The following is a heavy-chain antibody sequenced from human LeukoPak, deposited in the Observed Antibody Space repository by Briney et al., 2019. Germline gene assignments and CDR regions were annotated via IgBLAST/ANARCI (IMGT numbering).Heavy chain of an antibody. CDR2: ISYDGSNK. CDR3: ASEGYCSGGSCPHDAFDN. Sequence: GGSLRLSCAASGFTFSSYAMHWVRQAPGKGLEWVAVISYDGSNKYYADSVKGRFTISRDNSKNTLYLQMNSLRAEDTAVYYCASEGYCSGGSCPHDAFDNWGQGTMVTVSS. CDR1: GFTFSSYA. V-gene: IGHV3-30*04. J-gene: IGHJ3*02. D-gene: IGHD2-15*01.